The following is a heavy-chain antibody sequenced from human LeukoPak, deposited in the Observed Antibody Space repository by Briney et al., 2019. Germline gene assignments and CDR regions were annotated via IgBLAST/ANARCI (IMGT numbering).Heavy chain of an antibody. J-gene: IGHJ3*02. V-gene: IGHV4-59*01. CDR1: GGSISSYY. CDR3: ARSIAARRDGYDAFDI. CDR2: IYYSGST. D-gene: IGHD6-6*01. Sequence: PSETLSLTCTVSGGSISSYYWSWIRQPPGKGLEWIGYIYYSGSTNYNPSLKSRVTISVDTSKNQFSLKLSSVTAADTAVYYCARSIAARRDGYDAFDIWGQGTMATVSS.